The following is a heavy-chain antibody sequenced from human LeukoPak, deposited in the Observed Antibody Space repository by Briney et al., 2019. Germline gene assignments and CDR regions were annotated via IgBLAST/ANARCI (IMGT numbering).Heavy chain of an antibody. CDR2: ISGGGDST. V-gene: IGHV3-23*01. J-gene: IGHJ4*02. Sequence: PGGSLRLSCEASGFTFSSYWMAWVRQAPGKGLEWVSAISGGGDSTYYADSVKGRFIIFRDNFKNTLYLQMDSLRAEDTAVYYCVNSDSWGQGTLVTVSS. CDR1: GFTFSSYW. CDR3: VNSDS.